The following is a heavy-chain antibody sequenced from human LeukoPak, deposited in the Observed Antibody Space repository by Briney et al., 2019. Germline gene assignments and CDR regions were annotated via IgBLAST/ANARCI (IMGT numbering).Heavy chain of an antibody. Sequence: SVKVSCKASGGTFSSYAISWVRQAPGQGLEWMGGIIPIFGTANYAQKFQGRVTITADESTSTAYMELSSLRSEDTAVYYCARDYYDSSGPTEPFDIWGQGTMVTVSS. CDR1: GGTFSSYA. V-gene: IGHV1-69*13. CDR2: IIPIFGTA. D-gene: IGHD3-22*01. J-gene: IGHJ3*02. CDR3: ARDYYDSSGPTEPFDI.